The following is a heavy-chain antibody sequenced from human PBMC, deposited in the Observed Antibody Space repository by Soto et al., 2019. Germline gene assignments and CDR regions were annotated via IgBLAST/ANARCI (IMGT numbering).Heavy chain of an antibody. CDR3: AKRGDGSERYTSGMEI. J-gene: IGHJ6*02. CDR1: GFTFSNYA. Sequence: EMQLLEAGGGLVQPGGSLRLSCTAAGFTFSNYAMTWVRQAPGKGLNWVSTINNVGYIYDADSVKVRFTISRDDPRNSLYLHMDSLRLEDTAVYCCAKRGDGSERYTSGMEIWGQGTMVIVSS. D-gene: IGHD3-16*02. CDR2: INNVGYI. V-gene: IGHV3-23*01.